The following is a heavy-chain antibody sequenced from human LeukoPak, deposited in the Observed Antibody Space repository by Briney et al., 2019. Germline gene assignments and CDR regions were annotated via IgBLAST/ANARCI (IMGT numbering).Heavy chain of an antibody. Sequence: SVKVSCKASGGTFSSYAISWVRQAPGQGLEWMGGIIPIFGTANYAQKFQGRVTITADESTSTAYMELSSLRSEDTAVYYCARAPWTALYCSGGSCYSDPHYYYYMDVWGKGTTVTISS. J-gene: IGHJ6*03. CDR2: IIPIFGTA. V-gene: IGHV1-69*13. D-gene: IGHD2-15*01. CDR3: ARAPWTALYCSGGSCYSDPHYYYYMDV. CDR1: GGTFSSYA.